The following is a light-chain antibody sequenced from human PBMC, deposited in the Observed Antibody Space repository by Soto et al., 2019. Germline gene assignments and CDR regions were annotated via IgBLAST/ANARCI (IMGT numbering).Light chain of an antibody. CDR3: SSYTGSYTHV. CDR2: GVT. J-gene: IGLJ1*01. V-gene: IGLV2-14*01. Sequence: QSVLTQPASVSGSPGQSITISCTGSSSDIGAFNYVAWYQQHPGKAPKLIIHGVTNRPSGVSSRFSGSKSDYTASLTISGLQAEDEADYYCSSYTGSYTHVFGTGTKVTVL. CDR1: SSDIGAFNY.